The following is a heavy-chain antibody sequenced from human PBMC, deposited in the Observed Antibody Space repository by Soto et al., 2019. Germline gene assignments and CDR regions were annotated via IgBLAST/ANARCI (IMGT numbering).Heavy chain of an antibody. CDR2: IRDFRTV. D-gene: IGHD2-8*01. CDR1: GFTFSSYS. V-gene: IGHV3-48*02. J-gene: IGHJ4*02. Sequence: GGSLRLSCAASGFTFSSYSMNWVRQAPGKGLEWVSYIRDFRTVLYADSVKGRFTISRDDAKSSLFLQMNSLREEDTAVYFCARDHMYAFDYWGQGALVTVSS. CDR3: ARDHMYAFDY.